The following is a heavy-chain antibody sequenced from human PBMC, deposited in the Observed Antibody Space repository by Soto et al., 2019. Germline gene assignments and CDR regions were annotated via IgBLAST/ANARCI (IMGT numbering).Heavy chain of an antibody. V-gene: IGHV1-8*01. CDR1: GYTFTSYD. Sequence: QVQLVQSGAEVKKPGASVKVSCKASGYTFTSYDINWVRQATGQGLEWMGWMNPNSGNTGYAQKFKGRVTMNRNTSISTAYMELSSLRSEDTAVCYCARGHSVSNWFDTWGQGTLVTVSS. CDR2: MNPNSGNT. CDR3: ARGHSVSNWFDT. J-gene: IGHJ5*02.